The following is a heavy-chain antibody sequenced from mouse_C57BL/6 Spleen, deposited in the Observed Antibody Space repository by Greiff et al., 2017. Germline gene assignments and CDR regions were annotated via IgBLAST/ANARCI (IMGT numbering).Heavy chain of an antibody. Sequence: VQLQQSGPELVQPGASVKISCKASGYSFTDYNMNWVKQSNGKSLEWIGVIHPNYGTPRYNQKFQGKATLTVDQSSSTAYMQLNCMTSEDSAVYYSAIYDYDKDWYFDVWGTGTTVTGSS. CDR3: AIYDYDKDWYFDV. CDR2: IHPNYGTP. V-gene: IGHV1-39*01. CDR1: GYSFTDYN. J-gene: IGHJ1*03. D-gene: IGHD2-4*01.